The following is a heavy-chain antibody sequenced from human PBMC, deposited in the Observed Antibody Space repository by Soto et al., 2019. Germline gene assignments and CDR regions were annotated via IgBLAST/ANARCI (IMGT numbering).Heavy chain of an antibody. J-gene: IGHJ3*02. D-gene: IGHD3-3*01. Sequence: GGSLRLSCAASGFTFSSYSMNWVRQAPGKGLEWVSSISSSSSYIYYADSVKGRFAISRDNAKNSLYLQMNSLRAEDTAVYYCARARGFVGRYPYPAFDIWGQGTMVTVSS. CDR3: ARARGFVGRYPYPAFDI. CDR1: GFTFSSYS. V-gene: IGHV3-21*01. CDR2: ISSSSSYI.